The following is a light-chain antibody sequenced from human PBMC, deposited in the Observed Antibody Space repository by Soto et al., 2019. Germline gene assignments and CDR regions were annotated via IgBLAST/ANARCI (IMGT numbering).Light chain of an antibody. CDR1: SSDIGGYDF. Sequence: QSALTQPPSAPGSPGQSVTISCTGSSSDIGGYDFVSWYQQHPGKVPKLLIYEVTKRPSGVPDRFSGSKSGNTASLTVSGLQADDEADYYCCSHAGSKNYYLFGPGTKVTVL. CDR3: CSHAGSKNYYL. CDR2: EVT. J-gene: IGLJ1*01. V-gene: IGLV2-8*01.